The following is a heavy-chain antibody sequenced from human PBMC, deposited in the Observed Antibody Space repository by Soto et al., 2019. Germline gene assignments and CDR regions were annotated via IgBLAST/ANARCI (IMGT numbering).Heavy chain of an antibody. CDR2: IIPILGIA. CDR3: ARPLLVRGVSAFGY. CDR1: GGTFSSYT. V-gene: IGHV1-69*02. J-gene: IGHJ4*02. Sequence: GASVKVSCKASGGTFSSYTISWVRQAPGQGLEWMGRIIPILGIANYAQKFQGRVTITADKSTSTAYMELSSLRSEDTAVYYCARPLLVRGVSAFGYWGQGTLVTVSS. D-gene: IGHD3-10*01.